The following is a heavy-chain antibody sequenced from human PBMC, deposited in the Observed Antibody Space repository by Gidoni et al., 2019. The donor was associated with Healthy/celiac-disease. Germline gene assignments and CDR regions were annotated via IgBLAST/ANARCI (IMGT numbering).Heavy chain of an antibody. Sequence: QITLKESGPTLVKPTQTLTLTCTFSGFSLSNSGVGVGWIRQPPGKALEWLALIHWNDDKRYSPSLKSRLTITKDTSKNQVVLTMTNMDPVDTATCYCAHLLTVLRFLEWPFDPWGQGTLVTVSS. CDR3: AHLLTVLRFLEWPFDP. CDR2: IHWNDDK. CDR1: GFSLSNSGVG. V-gene: IGHV2-5*01. J-gene: IGHJ5*02. D-gene: IGHD3-3*01.